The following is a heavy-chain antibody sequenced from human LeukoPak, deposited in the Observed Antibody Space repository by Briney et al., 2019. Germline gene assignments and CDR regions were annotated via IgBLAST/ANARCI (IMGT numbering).Heavy chain of an antibody. V-gene: IGHV3-30*03. CDR1: GFTFSDYA. CDR3: ARDYYYGMDV. CDR2: ISSDGSYK. J-gene: IGHJ6*02. Sequence: PGGSLRLSCAASGFTFSDYAMHWVRQAPGKGLELVALISSDGSYKFYADSVKGRFTISRDNSKNTLYLQMNSLRAEDTAVYYCARDYYYGMDVWGQGTTITVSS.